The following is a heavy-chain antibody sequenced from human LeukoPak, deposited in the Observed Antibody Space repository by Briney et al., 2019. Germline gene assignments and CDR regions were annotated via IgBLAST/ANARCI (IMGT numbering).Heavy chain of an antibody. Sequence: GGSLRLSCAASGFSFSSYAVSWVRQAPGRGLEWVSGISDGGSRTYYADSVKGRFTISRDDPKNTLYLQMNSLRAEDTAVYYCAKVQLGIGVDYWGQGTLVTVSS. CDR1: GFSFSSYA. D-gene: IGHD7-27*01. V-gene: IGHV3-23*01. CDR2: ISDGGSRT. J-gene: IGHJ4*02. CDR3: AKVQLGIGVDY.